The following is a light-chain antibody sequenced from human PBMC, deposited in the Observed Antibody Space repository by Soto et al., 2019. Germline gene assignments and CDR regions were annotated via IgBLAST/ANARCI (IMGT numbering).Light chain of an antibody. J-gene: IGKJ5*01. V-gene: IGKV1D-13*01. Sequence: AIQLTQSPSSLSASVGDRVTIACRSSQGISSALAWYQQKPGKAPKLLIYDASSLESGVPSRFSGSGSGTDFTLTISSLQPEDFATYYCQQFNNYPITFGQGTRLEIK. CDR1: QGISSA. CDR3: QQFNNYPIT. CDR2: DAS.